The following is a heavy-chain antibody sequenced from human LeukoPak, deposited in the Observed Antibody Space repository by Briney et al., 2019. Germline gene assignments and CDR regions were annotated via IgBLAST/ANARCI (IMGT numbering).Heavy chain of an antibody. V-gene: IGHV1-3*01. CDR3: ARDMRGLWFGELLSNDAFDI. CDR2: INAGNGNT. J-gene: IGHJ3*02. Sequence: GASVKVSCKASEYTFTDYAINWVRQAPGQRLEWMGWINAGNGNTKYSQRFQGRVTMTRDTSTSTVYMELSSLRSEDTAVYYCARDMRGLWFGELLSNDAFDIWGQGTMVTVSS. CDR1: EYTFTDYA. D-gene: IGHD3-10*01.